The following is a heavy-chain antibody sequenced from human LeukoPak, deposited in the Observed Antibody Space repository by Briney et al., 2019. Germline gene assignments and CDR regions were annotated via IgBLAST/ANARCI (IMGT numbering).Heavy chain of an antibody. CDR2: INHSGST. CDR3: ASGKGDSSGWYVGNWFDP. J-gene: IGHJ5*02. V-gene: IGHV4-34*01. CDR1: GGSFSGYY. D-gene: IGHD6-19*01. Sequence: SETLSLTCAVYGGSFSGYYWSWIRQPPGKGLEWIGEINHSGSTNYNPSLKSRVTISVDTSKNQFSLKLSSVTAADTAVYYCASGKGDSSGWYVGNWFDPWGQGTLVTVSS.